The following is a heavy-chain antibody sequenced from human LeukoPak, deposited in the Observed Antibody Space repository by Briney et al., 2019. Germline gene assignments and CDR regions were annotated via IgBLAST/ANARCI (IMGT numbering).Heavy chain of an antibody. V-gene: IGHV3-7*01. CDR3: ARVRVGAYNWFDH. CDR2: IKQDGSEK. J-gene: IGHJ5*02. Sequence: PGGSLRLSCAASGFTFSSYAMSWVRQAPGKGLEWVANIKQDGSEKYYVDSVKGRFTISRDNAKNSLYLQMNSLRAEDTAVYYCARVRVGAYNWFDHWGPGNPGHRLL. CDR1: GFTFSSYA. D-gene: IGHD1-26*01.